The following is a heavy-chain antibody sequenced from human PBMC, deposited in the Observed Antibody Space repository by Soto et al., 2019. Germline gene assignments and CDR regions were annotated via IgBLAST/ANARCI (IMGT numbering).Heavy chain of an antibody. CDR1: GFTFSSYA. CDR2: ISGSGGST. J-gene: IGHJ4*02. Sequence: GGSLRLSCAASGFTFSSYAMSWVSQALGKGLEWVSAISGSGGSTYYADSVKGRFTISRDNSKNTLYLQMNSLRAEDAAVYYCAKVINYYDSSGFYWGQGTLVTVSS. CDR3: AKVINYYDSSGFY. V-gene: IGHV3-23*01. D-gene: IGHD3-22*01.